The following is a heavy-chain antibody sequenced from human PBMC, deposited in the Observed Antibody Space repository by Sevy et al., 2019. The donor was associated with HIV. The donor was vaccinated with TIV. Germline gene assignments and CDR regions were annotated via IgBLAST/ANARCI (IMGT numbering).Heavy chain of an antibody. J-gene: IGHJ3*02. CDR2: IRHDGSDE. CDR3: ARDRKVLLVVYAIPFDVFDI. Sequence: GGSLRLSCAASGFTFSNYGMHWVRQAPGKGLEWVTFIRHDGSDEYYTDSVKGRFTISRDNSKNTVYLQMNSLRAEDTAVYYCARDRKVLLVVYAIPFDVFDIWGQGTMVTVSS. D-gene: IGHD2-8*02. CDR1: GFTFSNYG. V-gene: IGHV3-30*02.